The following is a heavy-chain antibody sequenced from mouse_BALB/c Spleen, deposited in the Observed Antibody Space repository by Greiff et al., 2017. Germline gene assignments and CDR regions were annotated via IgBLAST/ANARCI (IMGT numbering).Heavy chain of an antibody. CDR3: ARDSSGYTGY. J-gene: IGHJ2*01. V-gene: IGHV14-3*02. CDR2: IDPANGNT. CDR1: GFNIKDTY. D-gene: IGHD3-2*01. Sequence: EVKLMESGAELVKPGASVKLSCTASGFNIKDTYMHWVKQRPEQGLEWIGRIDPANGNTKYDPKFQGKATITADTSSNTAYLQLSSLTSEDTAVYYCARDSSGYTGYWGQGTTLTVSS.